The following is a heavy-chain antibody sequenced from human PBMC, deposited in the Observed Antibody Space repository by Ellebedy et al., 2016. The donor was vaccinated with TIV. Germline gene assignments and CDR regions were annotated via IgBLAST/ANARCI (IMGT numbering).Heavy chain of an antibody. D-gene: IGHD2-15*01. V-gene: IGHV3-66*01. CDR2: IYSGTTT. CDR3: VKDLIGRYSLEY. Sequence: GGSLRLXXEASGFTFSSYSMNWVRQSPGKGLEWVSMIYSGTTTYYADSVKGRFTISRDDFKNTVYLQMSSLGPEDTALYYCVKDLIGRYSLEYWGQGTLVTVSS. CDR1: GFTFSSYS. J-gene: IGHJ4*02.